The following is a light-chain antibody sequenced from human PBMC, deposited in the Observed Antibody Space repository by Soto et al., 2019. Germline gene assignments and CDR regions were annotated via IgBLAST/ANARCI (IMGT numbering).Light chain of an antibody. J-gene: IGKJ4*01. CDR2: GAS. Sequence: DIVLTQSPGTLSLTPEERAALSCRASQSVSSIYLAWDKQKPGQAPRLLIYGASNRATGIPDRFSGSGSGTDFTLTISSLQAEDVAVYYCQQYGSSLLTFGGGTKV. CDR3: QQYGSSLLT. V-gene: IGKV3-20*01. CDR1: QSVSSIY.